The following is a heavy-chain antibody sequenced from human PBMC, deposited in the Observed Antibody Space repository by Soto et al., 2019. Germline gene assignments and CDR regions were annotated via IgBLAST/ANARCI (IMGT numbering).Heavy chain of an antibody. CDR2: ISGSGGST. CDR1: GFTFSSYA. V-gene: IGHV3-23*01. J-gene: IGHJ6*02. D-gene: IGHD1-26*01. Sequence: GGSLRLSCAASGFTFSSYAMSWVRQAPGKGLEWVSAISGSGGSTYYADSVKGRFTISRDNSKNTLYLQMNSLRAEDTAVYYCAKEGDGKPLYYYYGMDVWGQGTTVTSP. CDR3: AKEGDGKPLYYYYGMDV.